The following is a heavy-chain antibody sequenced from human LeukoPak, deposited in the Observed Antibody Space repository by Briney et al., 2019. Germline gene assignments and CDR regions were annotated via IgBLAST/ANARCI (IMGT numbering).Heavy chain of an antibody. CDR1: GGSFSGYY. Sequence: SETLSLTCAVYGGSFSGYYWSWIRQPPGKGLEWIGEINHSGSTNYNPSLKSRVTISVDTSKNQFSLKLSSVTAADTAVYYCARAMVRGWFWYYFDYWGQGTLVTVSS. J-gene: IGHJ4*02. CDR3: ARAMVRGWFWYYFDY. CDR2: INHSGST. V-gene: IGHV4-34*01. D-gene: IGHD3-10*01.